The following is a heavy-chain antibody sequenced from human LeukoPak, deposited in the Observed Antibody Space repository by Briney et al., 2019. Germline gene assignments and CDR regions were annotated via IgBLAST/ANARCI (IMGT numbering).Heavy chain of an antibody. CDR3: ARDDGRGWAH. D-gene: IGHD1-26*01. CDR1: GFIFRNYW. J-gene: IGHJ4*02. V-gene: IGHV3-7*01. Sequence: PGGSLRLSCAASGFIFRNYWMTWVRQAPGKGLEWVANIKDDGRQKYYVDSVKGRFAISRDDAKNSLALQMNSLRAEDTAVYYGARDDGRGWAHWGQGTMVTVSS. CDR2: IKDDGRQK.